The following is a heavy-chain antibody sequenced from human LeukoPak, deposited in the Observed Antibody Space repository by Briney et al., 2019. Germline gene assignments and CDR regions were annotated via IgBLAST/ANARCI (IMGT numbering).Heavy chain of an antibody. CDR2: ISGSDGST. J-gene: IGHJ4*02. D-gene: IGHD2-21*02. CDR3: AKFYRATRGACDS. V-gene: IGHV3-23*01. CDR1: GFSFSSFG. Sequence: PGGSLRLSCAAPGFSFSSFGMSWVRQAPGKGLEWVSRISGSDGSTDYADSVKGRFTISRDNSKNTLYLQMNSLRAEDTAIYYCAKFYRATRGACDSWGQGTLVTVSS.